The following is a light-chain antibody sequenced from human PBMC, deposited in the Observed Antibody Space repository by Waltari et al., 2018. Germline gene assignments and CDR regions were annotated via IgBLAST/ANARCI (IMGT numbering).Light chain of an antibody. CDR3: CSYAGSSTFV. J-gene: IGLJ2*01. V-gene: IGLV2-23*02. CDR2: EVS. Sequence: SALTQPASVSGSPGQSITISCPGTSSDVGSSNLVSWYQQHPGKAPKLMIYEVSKRPSGVSNRFSGSKSGNTASLTISGLQAEDEADYYCCSYAGSSTFVFGGGTKLTVL. CDR1: SSDVGSSNL.